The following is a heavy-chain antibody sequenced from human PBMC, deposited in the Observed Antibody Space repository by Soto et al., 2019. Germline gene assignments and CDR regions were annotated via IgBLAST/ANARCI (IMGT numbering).Heavy chain of an antibody. D-gene: IGHD4-4*01. J-gene: IGHJ4*02. Sequence: QVQLVDSGGGVVQPGRSLRLSCVASGFTFGSYAMHWVRQAPDKGLEWVTLISYDGSNKYYADSVKGRFTISRDNSKNTLYLQMNSLRAEDTAVYYCAREQYDYWGQGTLVTVSS. V-gene: IGHV3-30-3*01. CDR2: ISYDGSNK. CDR3: AREQYDY. CDR1: GFTFGSYA.